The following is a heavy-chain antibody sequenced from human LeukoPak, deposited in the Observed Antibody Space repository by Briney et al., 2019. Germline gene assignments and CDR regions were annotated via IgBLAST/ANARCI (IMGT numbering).Heavy chain of an antibody. V-gene: IGHV4-34*01. D-gene: IGHD3-10*01. CDR1: GGSFSGYY. CDR2: INHSGST. CDR3: ARAYYGSGSYGENDY. J-gene: IGHJ4*02. Sequence: SETLSLTCAVYGGSFSGYYWSWIRQPPGKGLEWIGEINHSGSTNYNPSLKSRVTISVDTSKNQFSLKLSSVTAADTAVYYCARAYYGSGSYGENDYWGQGTLVTVSS.